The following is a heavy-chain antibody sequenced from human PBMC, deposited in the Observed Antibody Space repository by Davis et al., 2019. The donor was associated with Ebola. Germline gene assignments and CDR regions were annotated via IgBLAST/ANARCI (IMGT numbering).Heavy chain of an antibody. CDR2: INHSGST. CDR3: ARDIQYSSSP. Sequence: SETLSLTCAVHGGSFSGYYWRWHRQPPGKGLEWIGEINHSGSTNYNPSLKSRVTISVDTSKNQFSLKLSSVTAADTAVYYCARDIQYSSSPWGQGTLVTVSS. J-gene: IGHJ4*02. V-gene: IGHV4-34*01. D-gene: IGHD6-6*01. CDR1: GGSFSGYY.